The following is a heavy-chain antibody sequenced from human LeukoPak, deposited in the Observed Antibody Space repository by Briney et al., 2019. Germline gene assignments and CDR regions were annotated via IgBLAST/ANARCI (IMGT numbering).Heavy chain of an antibody. J-gene: IGHJ6*03. Sequence: PSETLSLTCTVSGGSISSYYWSWIRQPPGKGLEWIGYIYYSGSTNYNPSLKSRVTISVDTSKNQFSLKLSSVTAADTAVYYCARVKQQLVIYYYYYMDVWGKGTTVTISS. CDR3: ARVKQQLVIYYYYYMDV. D-gene: IGHD6-13*01. CDR1: GGSISSYY. V-gene: IGHV4-59*01. CDR2: IYYSGST.